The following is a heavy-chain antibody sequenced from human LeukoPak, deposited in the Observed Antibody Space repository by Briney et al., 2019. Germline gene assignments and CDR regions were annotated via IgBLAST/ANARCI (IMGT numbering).Heavy chain of an antibody. CDR1: GDSISSGGYH. J-gene: IGHJ4*02. CDR3: ARGIGVGRDYFDY. D-gene: IGHD3-3*01. Sequence: SGTLSLTCSVSGDSISSGGYHWSWIRQPAGEGLEWVGRMYFIGSNNYNPSLKGRASISLDTSRNQVSLKLRSVTAADTAVYYCARGIGVGRDYFDYWGRGILVTVSS. CDR2: MYFIGSN. V-gene: IGHV4-61*02.